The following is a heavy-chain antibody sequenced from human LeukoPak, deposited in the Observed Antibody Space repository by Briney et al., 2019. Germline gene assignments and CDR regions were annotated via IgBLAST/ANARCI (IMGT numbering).Heavy chain of an antibody. V-gene: IGHV4-34*01. CDR3: ARGLLMITFGGVVFDY. CDR2: INHSGST. CDR1: GGSFSGYY. D-gene: IGHD3-16*01. J-gene: IGHJ4*02. Sequence: SETLSLTCAVYGGSFSGYYWSWIRQPPGKGLEWNGEINHSGSTNYNPSLKSRVTISVDTSKNQFSLKLSSVTAADTAVYYCARGLLMITFGGVVFDYWGQGTLVTVSS.